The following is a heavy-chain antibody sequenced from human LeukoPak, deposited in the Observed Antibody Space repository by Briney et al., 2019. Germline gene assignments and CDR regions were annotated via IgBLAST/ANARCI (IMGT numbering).Heavy chain of an antibody. CDR3: ASSSSGSYGNYFDY. Sequence: SETLSLTCTVSGGSISSSSYYWGWIRQPPGKGLEWIGSIYYSGSTYYNPSLKSRVTISVDTSKNQFSLKLSSVTAADTAVYYCASSSSGSYGNYFDYRGQGTLVTVSS. CDR2: IYYSGST. D-gene: IGHD1-26*01. J-gene: IGHJ4*02. CDR1: GGSISSSSYY. V-gene: IGHV4-39*01.